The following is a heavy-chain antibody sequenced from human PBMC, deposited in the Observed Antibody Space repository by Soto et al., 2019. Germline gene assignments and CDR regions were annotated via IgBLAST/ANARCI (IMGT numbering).Heavy chain of an antibody. CDR2: ISAYNYNT. Sequence: GASVKVSCKASGYTFTSYGLSWVRQAPGQGLEWMGRISAYNYNTNYAQKLQGRVTMTTDTSTSTAYMELRSLRSDDTAVYYCARVVGALGHWFDPWGQRTLVTVSS. J-gene: IGHJ5*02. D-gene: IGHD1-26*01. CDR3: ARVVGALGHWFDP. CDR1: GYTFTSYG. V-gene: IGHV1-18*01.